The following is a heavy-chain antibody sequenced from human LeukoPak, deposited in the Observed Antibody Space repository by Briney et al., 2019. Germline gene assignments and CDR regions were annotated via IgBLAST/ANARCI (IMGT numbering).Heavy chain of an antibody. D-gene: IGHD3-10*01. CDR3: ARKVRGVYHFDY. J-gene: IGHJ4*02. Sequence: ASVKVSCKASGYIFTDYGMSWVRQAPGQGLEWMGWINTDTWNPTYVQGFTGRFVFSLDTSVSTAYLQISSLTADDTAIYYCARKVRGVYHFDYWGQGTLVTVPS. CDR2: INTDTWNP. CDR1: GYIFTDYG. V-gene: IGHV7-4-1*02.